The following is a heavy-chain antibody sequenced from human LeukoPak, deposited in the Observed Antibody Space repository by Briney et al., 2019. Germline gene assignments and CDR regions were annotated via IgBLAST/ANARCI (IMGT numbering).Heavy chain of an antibody. D-gene: IGHD1-1*01. CDR1: GDSVSSNSAA. V-gene: IGHV6-1*01. CDR3: ARDLAGFHF. CDR2: TYYRSKWYI. Sequence: SQTLSLTCAISGDSVSSNSAARTWIRQSPSRGLNGLGRTYYRSKWYIDYAVSVKSRITISPDTSKNQFSLQLNSVTPEDTAVYYCARDLAGFHFWGQGTLVTVSS. J-gene: IGHJ4*02.